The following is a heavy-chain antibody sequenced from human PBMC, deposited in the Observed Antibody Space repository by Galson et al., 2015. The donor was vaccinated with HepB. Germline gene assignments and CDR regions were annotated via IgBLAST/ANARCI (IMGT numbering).Heavy chain of an antibody. CDR1: GGTFSSYA. CDR3: ARGGYYYDSSGLQGYAFDI. J-gene: IGHJ3*02. V-gene: IGHV1-69*13. Sequence: SVKVSCKASGGTFSSYAISWVRQAPGQGLEWMGGIIPIFGTANYAQKFQGRVTITADESTSTAYMELSSLRSEDTAVYYCARGGYYYDSSGLQGYAFDIRGQGTMVTVSS. D-gene: IGHD3-22*01. CDR2: IIPIFGTA.